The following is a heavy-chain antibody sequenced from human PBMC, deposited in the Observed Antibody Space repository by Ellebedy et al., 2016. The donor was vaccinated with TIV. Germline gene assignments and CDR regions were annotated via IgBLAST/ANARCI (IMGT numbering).Heavy chain of an antibody. CDR2: IKQDGSEK. CDR3: ARRYYDFWSGYHHDY. J-gene: IGHJ4*02. Sequence: GGSLRLXXAASGFTFSSYWMSWVRQAPGKGLEWVANIKQDGSEKYYVDSVKGRFTISRDNAKNSLYLQMNSLRAEDTAVYYCARRYYDFWSGYHHDYWGQGTLVTVSS. CDR1: GFTFSSYW. D-gene: IGHD3-3*01. V-gene: IGHV3-7*01.